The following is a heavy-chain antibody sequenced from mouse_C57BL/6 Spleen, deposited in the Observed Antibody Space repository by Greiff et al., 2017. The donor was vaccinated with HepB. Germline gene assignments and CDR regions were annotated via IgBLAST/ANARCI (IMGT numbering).Heavy chain of an antibody. Sequence: VQLQQSGPELVKPGASVKISCKASGYTFTDYYMNWVKQSHGKSLEWIGDINPNNGGTSYNQKFKGKATLTVDKSSSTAYMELRSLTSEDSAVYYCARRDYVFAYWGQGTLVTVSA. D-gene: IGHD1-1*01. CDR2: INPNNGGT. J-gene: IGHJ3*01. CDR1: GYTFTDYY. CDR3: ARRDYVFAY. V-gene: IGHV1-26*01.